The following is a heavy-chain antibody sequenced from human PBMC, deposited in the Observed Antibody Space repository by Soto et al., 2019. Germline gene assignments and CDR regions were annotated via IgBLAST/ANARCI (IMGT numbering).Heavy chain of an antibody. Sequence: SETLSLTCAVYGGSFSGYYWSWIRQPPGKGLEWIGEINHSGSTNYNPSLKSRVTISVDTSKNQFSLKLSSVTAADTAVYYCARGPIRGPPFDPWGQGTLVTVSS. CDR1: GGSFSGYY. D-gene: IGHD3-10*01. CDR3: ARGPIRGPPFDP. V-gene: IGHV4-34*01. CDR2: INHSGST. J-gene: IGHJ5*02.